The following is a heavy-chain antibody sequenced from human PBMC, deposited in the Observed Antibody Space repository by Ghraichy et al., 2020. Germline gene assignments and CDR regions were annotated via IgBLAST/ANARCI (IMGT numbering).Heavy chain of an antibody. CDR3: ARWFRDYGEYFDY. D-gene: IGHD4-17*01. CDR2: IYNNGNT. V-gene: IGHV4-4*07. J-gene: IGHJ4*02. Sequence: LSLTCTVSGVSISSSFWSWIRQPAGKGLEYIGRIYNNGNTKYNPSLKSRVTMSVDTSKNEFSLKLTSVTAADTAVYYCARWFRDYGEYFDYWGQGTLVTVSS. CDR1: GVSISSSF.